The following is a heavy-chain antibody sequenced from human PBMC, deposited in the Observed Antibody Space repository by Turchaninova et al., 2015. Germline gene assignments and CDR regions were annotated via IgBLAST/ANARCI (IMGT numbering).Heavy chain of an antibody. CDR3: TRVAGGITATGAHDY. V-gene: IGHV1-2*02. CDR1: GDSITGYF. D-gene: IGHD2-8*02. J-gene: IGHJ4*02. Sequence: VQLVQFGAEEKKPGASVKVSCKASGDSITGYFLQWVRQAPGQGPEWMGWINPNSGGTDYAQKFQGRVTMTRDTSISTAYMELSSLRSDDTAVYYCTRVAGGITATGAHDYWGQGTLVTVSS. CDR2: INPNSGGT.